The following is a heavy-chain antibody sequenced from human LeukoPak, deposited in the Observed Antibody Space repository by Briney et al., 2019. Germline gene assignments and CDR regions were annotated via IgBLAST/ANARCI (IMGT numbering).Heavy chain of an antibody. CDR2: IYYSGST. D-gene: IGHD4-23*01. V-gene: IGHV4-59*01. Sequence: SETLSLTCTVSGGSIGSYYWSWIRQPPGKGLEWIGYIYYSGSTNYNPSLKSRVTISVDTSKNQFSLKLSSVTAADTAVYYCARVGTYGGDDYWGQGTLVTVSS. CDR1: GGSIGSYY. J-gene: IGHJ4*02. CDR3: ARVGTYGGDDY.